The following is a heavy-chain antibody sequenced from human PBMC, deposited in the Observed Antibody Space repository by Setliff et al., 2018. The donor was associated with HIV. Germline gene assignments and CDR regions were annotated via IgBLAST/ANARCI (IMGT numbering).Heavy chain of an antibody. CDR2: VHYSGTT. CDR1: GYSISSHY. V-gene: IGHV4-59*11. J-gene: IGHJ4*02. D-gene: IGHD2-15*01. CDR3: ARENGDCSGGACYFMLDS. Sequence: SETLSLTCTVSGYSISSHYWSWIRQPPGQGLEWIGYVHYSGTTNYNPSLKSRVTISVDASNNQFSLELRSMTAADTAVYYCARENGDCSGGACYFMLDSWGQGTRVTVSS.